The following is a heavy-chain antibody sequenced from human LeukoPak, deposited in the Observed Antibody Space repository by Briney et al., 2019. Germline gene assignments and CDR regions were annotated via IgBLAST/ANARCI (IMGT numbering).Heavy chain of an antibody. CDR3: ARDANYYGSGSYYKLTLFDY. D-gene: IGHD3-10*01. J-gene: IGHJ4*02. CDR1: GFTLSRYW. V-gene: IGHV3-7*01. Sequence: GGSLRLSCAVSGFTLSRYWMSWVRQTPEKGLEGVANIKQDGSEKYYVDSVKGRFTISRDNAKNSLYMQMNSLRAEDTAVYYCARDANYYGSGSYYKLTLFDYWGQGTLVTVSS. CDR2: IKQDGSEK.